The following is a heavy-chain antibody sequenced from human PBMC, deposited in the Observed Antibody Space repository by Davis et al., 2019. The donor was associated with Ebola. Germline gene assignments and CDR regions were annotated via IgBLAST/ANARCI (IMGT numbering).Heavy chain of an antibody. CDR1: GFTFSSYW. J-gene: IGHJ4*02. Sequence: GESLKISCAASGFTFSSYWMSWVRQAPGKGLEWVANIKQDGSEKYYVDYVKGRFTISRDNAKNSLYLQMNSLRAEDTAVYYCARGATAMVTWAFDYWGQGTLVTVSS. V-gene: IGHV3-7*03. CDR3: ARGATAMVTWAFDY. D-gene: IGHD5-18*01. CDR2: IKQDGSEK.